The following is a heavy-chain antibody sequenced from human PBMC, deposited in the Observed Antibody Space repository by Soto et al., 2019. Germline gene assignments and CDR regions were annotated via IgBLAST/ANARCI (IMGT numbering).Heavy chain of an antibody. CDR2: LTPGGETT. D-gene: IGHD1-26*01. CDR3: VKDSPVSGKYQDLDY. Sequence: AGGSLRLSCAASGSNFMGEAMTWCRHSPGKGLEWISALTPGGETTYYINSVKGRFTISRDNAKDTLFLQMNSLTDADTAIYYCVKDSPVSGKYQDLDYWGQGTLVTVSS. J-gene: IGHJ4*02. CDR1: GSNFMGEA. V-gene: IGHV3-23*01.